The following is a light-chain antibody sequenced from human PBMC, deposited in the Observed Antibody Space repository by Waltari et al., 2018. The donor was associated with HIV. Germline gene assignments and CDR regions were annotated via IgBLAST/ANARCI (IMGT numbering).Light chain of an antibody. Sequence: IVLTQSLDSLAVPLGGRATINCRSSHSLLYSSNNKNFLTWYQHKAGQPPRLLISWAFIRESGVPDRFTGSGSGTDFTLTINNLQAEDAAVYYCQQYYSSPQTFGQGTKVEIK. CDR1: HSLLYSSNNKNF. CDR2: WAF. V-gene: IGKV4-1*01. J-gene: IGKJ1*01. CDR3: QQYYSSPQT.